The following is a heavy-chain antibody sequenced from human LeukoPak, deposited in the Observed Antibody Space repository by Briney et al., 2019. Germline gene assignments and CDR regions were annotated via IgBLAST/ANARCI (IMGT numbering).Heavy chain of an antibody. CDR3: ARAIAVAGVGAFGYMDV. J-gene: IGHJ6*03. D-gene: IGHD1-26*01. CDR1: GGSISSSSYY. V-gene: IGHV4-30-4*08. CDR2: IYYSGST. Sequence: PSETLSLTCTVSGGSISSSSYYWSWIRQPPGKGLEWIGYIYYSGSTYYNPSLKSRVTISEDTSKKQFSLKLSSVTAADTAVYYCARAIAVAGVGAFGYMDVWGKGTTVTVSS.